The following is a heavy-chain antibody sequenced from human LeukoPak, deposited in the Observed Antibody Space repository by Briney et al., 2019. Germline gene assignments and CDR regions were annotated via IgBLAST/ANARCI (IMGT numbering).Heavy chain of an antibody. CDR3: ARAPTSEQQLQFDY. CDR2: ISGRGGTT. D-gene: IGHD6-13*01. Sequence: GGSQRLSCAASGFIFSSYAMSWVRQAPGKGLEWVSTISGRGGTTFYADSVKGRFIISRDNSKNALYLQMDSLRTEDTAVYYCARAPTSEQQLQFDYWGQGTLVTVSS. V-gene: IGHV3-23*01. CDR1: GFIFSSYA. J-gene: IGHJ4*02.